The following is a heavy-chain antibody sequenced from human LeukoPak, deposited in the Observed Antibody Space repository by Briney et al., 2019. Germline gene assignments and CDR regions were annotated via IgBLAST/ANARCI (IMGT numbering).Heavy chain of an antibody. CDR3: ARARMVNFDY. CDR1: GGSISSYY. Sequence: TSETLSLTCTVSGGSISSYYWSWIRQPPGKGLEWIGYIYYTGSANYNPSLKSRVTISVDKSKNLFSLKLSSVTAADTAAYYCARARMVNFDYWGQGTLVTVSS. J-gene: IGHJ4*02. V-gene: IGHV4-59*12. CDR2: IYYTGSA. D-gene: IGHD2-15*01.